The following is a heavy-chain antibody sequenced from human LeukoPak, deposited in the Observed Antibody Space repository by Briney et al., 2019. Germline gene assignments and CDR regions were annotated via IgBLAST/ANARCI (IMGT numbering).Heavy chain of an antibody. CDR3: ARGGNVSWFDP. V-gene: IGHV4-34*01. Sequence: SETLSLTCAVYGGSFSGYYWSWIRQPPGKGLEWIGEINHSGSTNYNPSLKSRVTISVDTSKNQFSLKLSSVTAADTAVYYCARGGNVSWFDPWGQGTLVTVSS. J-gene: IGHJ5*02. CDR1: GGSFSGYY. D-gene: IGHD1-14*01. CDR2: INHSGST.